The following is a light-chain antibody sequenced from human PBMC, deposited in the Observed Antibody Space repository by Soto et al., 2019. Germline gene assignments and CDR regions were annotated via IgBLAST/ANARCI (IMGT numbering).Light chain of an antibody. CDR1: SSDIGGYNS. CDR3: SSYASSTYV. V-gene: IGLV2-14*01. CDR2: EVT. Sequence: QSALTQPASVSGSPGQSITIPCTGTSSDIGGYNSVSWYQQHPGKAPKLMIYEVTNRPSGVSSRFSGSKSGNTASLTISGLQTEDEADYYCSSYASSTYVFXTGTKVTVL. J-gene: IGLJ1*01.